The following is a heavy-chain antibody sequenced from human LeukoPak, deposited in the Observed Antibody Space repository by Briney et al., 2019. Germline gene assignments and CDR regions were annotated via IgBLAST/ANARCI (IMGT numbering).Heavy chain of an antibody. V-gene: IGHV3-23*01. CDR1: GFTFSSYA. CDR3: ARDSSGWYYFDY. CDR2: ISGSGGST. D-gene: IGHD6-19*01. Sequence: PGGSLRLSCAASGFTFSSYAMSWVRQAPGKGLEWVSAISGSGGSTYYADSVKGRFTISRDNSKNTLYLQMNSLRAEDTAVYYCARDSSGWYYFDYWGQGTLVTVSS. J-gene: IGHJ4*02.